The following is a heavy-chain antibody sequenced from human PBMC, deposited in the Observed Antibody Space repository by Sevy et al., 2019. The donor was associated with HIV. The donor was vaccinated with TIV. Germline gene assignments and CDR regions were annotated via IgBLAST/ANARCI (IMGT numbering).Heavy chain of an antibody. J-gene: IGHJ5*02. V-gene: IGHV3-49*03. Sequence: GGSLRLSCSASGFSFDNYVMNWFRQAPGKGLEWVGFIRSKLYGGTTEYAASVKGRFTISRDDSKSIAYLQMNSRKTEDSGVYYCSRVRYGAQSYAADHWGQGTLVTVSS. CDR2: IRSKLYGGTT. CDR3: SRVRYGAQSYAADH. D-gene: IGHD3-10*01. CDR1: GFSFDNYV.